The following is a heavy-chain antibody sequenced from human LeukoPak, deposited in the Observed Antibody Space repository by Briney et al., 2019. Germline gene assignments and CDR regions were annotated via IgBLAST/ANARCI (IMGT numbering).Heavy chain of an antibody. V-gene: IGHV3-11*06. CDR3: ARDGEGYSGYDSGWFDP. D-gene: IGHD5-12*01. Sequence: GGSLRLSCAASGFTFSDYYMSWIRQAPGKGLEWVSSISSSSSYIYYADSVKGRFTISRDNAKNSLYLQMNSLRAEDTAVYYCARDGEGYSGYDSGWFDPWGQGTLVTVSS. CDR1: GFTFSDYY. J-gene: IGHJ5*02. CDR2: ISSSSSYI.